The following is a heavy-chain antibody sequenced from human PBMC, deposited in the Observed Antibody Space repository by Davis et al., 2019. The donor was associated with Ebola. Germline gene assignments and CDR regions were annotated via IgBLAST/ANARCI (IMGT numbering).Heavy chain of an antibody. CDR1: GFTFSSYA. D-gene: IGHD3-3*01. CDR2: ISGSGGST. Sequence: GESLKISCAASGFTFSSYAMSWVRQAPGKGLEWVSAISGSGGSTYYADSVKGRFTISRDNSKNTLYLQMNSLRAEDTAVYYCAKLRSGYYTAFDYWGQGTLVTVSS. J-gene: IGHJ4*02. CDR3: AKLRSGYYTAFDY. V-gene: IGHV3-23*01.